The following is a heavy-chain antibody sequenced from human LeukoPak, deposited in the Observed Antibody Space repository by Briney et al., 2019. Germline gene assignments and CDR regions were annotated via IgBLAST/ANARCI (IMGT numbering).Heavy chain of an antibody. Sequence: ASVKVSCKASGYTFTSYDINWVRQATGQGLEWMGWMNPNSGNTGYAQKFQGRVTMTRSTSISTAYMELSSLRSEDTAVYYCARVRRRITIFGVAWYYFDYWGQGALVTVSS. V-gene: IGHV1-8*01. J-gene: IGHJ4*02. CDR1: GYTFTSYD. CDR2: MNPNSGNT. CDR3: ARVRRRITIFGVAWYYFDY. D-gene: IGHD3-3*01.